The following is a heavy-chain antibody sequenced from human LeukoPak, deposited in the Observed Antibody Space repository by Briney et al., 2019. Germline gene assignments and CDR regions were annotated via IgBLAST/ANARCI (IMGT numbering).Heavy chain of an antibody. CDR2: INPNSGGT. Sequence: ASVKVSCKASGGTFSSYAISWVRQAPGQGLEWMGWINPNSGGTNYAQKFQGRVTMTRDTSISTAYMELSRLRSDDTAVYYCARGLRSDSWFVAFSWGQGTLVTVSS. V-gene: IGHV1-2*02. J-gene: IGHJ5*02. CDR1: GGTFSSYA. CDR3: ARGLRSDSWFVAFS. D-gene: IGHD2/OR15-2a*01.